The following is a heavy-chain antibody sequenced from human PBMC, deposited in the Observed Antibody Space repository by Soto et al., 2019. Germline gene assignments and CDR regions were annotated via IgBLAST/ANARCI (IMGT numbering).Heavy chain of an antibody. CDR2: IYYDGSNK. Sequence: GGSLRLSCASSGFSFSTYGMHWVRQAPGKGLEWVALIYYDGSNKYYADSVKGRFTISRDNSKNTLYLQMNSLRAEDTAVYHCARDRVEMATDNWLDPWGQGTLVTVS. J-gene: IGHJ5*02. CDR1: GFSFSTYG. CDR3: ARDRVEMATDNWLDP. D-gene: IGHD5-12*01. V-gene: IGHV3-33*01.